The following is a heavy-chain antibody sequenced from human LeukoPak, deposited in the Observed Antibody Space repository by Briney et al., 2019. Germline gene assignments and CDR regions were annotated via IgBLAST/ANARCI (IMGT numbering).Heavy chain of an antibody. V-gene: IGHV3-48*01. Sequence: PGGSLRLSCATSGFTFSSYSMNWVRQAPGKGLEWVSYISSSSGTIYYADSVKGRFTISRDNAKNSLSLQMNSLRAEDTAVYYCARAYSSSLYYFDYWGQGTLVTVSS. CDR1: GFTFSSYS. CDR3: ARAYSSSLYYFDY. D-gene: IGHD6-6*01. J-gene: IGHJ4*02. CDR2: ISSSSGTI.